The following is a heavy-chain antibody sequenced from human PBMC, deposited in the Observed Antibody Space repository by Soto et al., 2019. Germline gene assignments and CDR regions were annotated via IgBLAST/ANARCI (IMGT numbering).Heavy chain of an antibody. CDR1: GYSFTSYW. V-gene: IGHV5-51*01. D-gene: IGHD6-13*01. CDR3: ARTSAAGKYYYGMDV. J-gene: IGHJ6*02. CDR2: IYPGDPDT. Sequence: PGESLKISCKGSGYSFTSYWIGWVRQMPGKGLEWMGIIYPGDPDTRYSPSFQGQVTISADKSISTAYLQWSSLKASDTAMYYCARTSAAGKYYYGMDVWGQGPTVTVSS.